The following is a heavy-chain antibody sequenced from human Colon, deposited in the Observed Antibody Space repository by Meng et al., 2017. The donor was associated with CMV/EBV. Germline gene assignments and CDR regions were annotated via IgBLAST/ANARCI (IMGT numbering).Heavy chain of an antibody. J-gene: IGHJ6*02. CDR2: MYYTGST. Sequence: SETLSLTCTVSGRFISSYYWSCIRQSPEKVLEWLGHMYYTGSTNYNPALKSRVTISVDTSKNQFSLRLRSVTAADTAVYYCARERTGSSTWTDYYYYAMDVWGQGTTVTVSS. CDR3: ARERTGSSTWTDYYYYAMDV. D-gene: IGHD6-13*01. V-gene: IGHV4-59*01. CDR1: GRFISSYY.